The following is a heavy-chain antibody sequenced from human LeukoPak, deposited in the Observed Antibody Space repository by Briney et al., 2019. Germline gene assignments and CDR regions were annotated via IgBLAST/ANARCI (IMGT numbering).Heavy chain of an antibody. D-gene: IGHD4-17*01. V-gene: IGHV1-69*05. CDR2: IIPIFGTA. J-gene: IGHJ5*02. CDR3: ARDHPGLDGDYLGTYWFDP. CDR1: GGTFSSYA. Sequence: GASVKVSCKASGGTFSSYAISWVRQAPGQGLEWMGGIIPIFGTANYAQKFQGRVTITTEESTSTAYMELSSLRSEDTAVYYCARDHPGLDGDYLGTYWFDPWGQGTLVTVSS.